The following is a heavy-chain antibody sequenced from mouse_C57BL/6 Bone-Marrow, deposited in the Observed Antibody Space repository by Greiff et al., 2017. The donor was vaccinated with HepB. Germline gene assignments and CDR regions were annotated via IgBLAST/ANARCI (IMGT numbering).Heavy chain of an antibody. J-gene: IGHJ3*01. D-gene: IGHD1-1*01. CDR1: GYTFTDYY. CDR3: ARSRYYGPFAY. CDR2: IYPGSGNT. V-gene: IGHV1-76*01. Sequence: QVQLQQSGAELVRPGASVKLSCKASGYTFTDYYINWAKQRPGQGLEWIARIYPGSGNTYYNEKFKGKAKLTAEKSSSTAYMQLSSLTSEDSAVYFCARSRYYGPFAYWGQGTLVTVSA.